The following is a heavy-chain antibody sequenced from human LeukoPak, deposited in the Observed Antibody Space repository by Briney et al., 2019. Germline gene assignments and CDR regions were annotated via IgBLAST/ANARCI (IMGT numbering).Heavy chain of an antibody. CDR1: GFSFSCFV. CDR2: IWYDGSNK. D-gene: IGHD2-15*01. J-gene: IGHJ4*02. CDR3: ATHEAARLVN. Sequence: PGGPLRLPCAASGFSFSCFVMLWVRQAPGKGLEWVAVIWYDGSNKYYADSVKSRFTISRDHSKNTLYLQMSSRRAEDTAVYYCATHEAARLVNWGQGTLVTVSS. V-gene: IGHV3-33*01.